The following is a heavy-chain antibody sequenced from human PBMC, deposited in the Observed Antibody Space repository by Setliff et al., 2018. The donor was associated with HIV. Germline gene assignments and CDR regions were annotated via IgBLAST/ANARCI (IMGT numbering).Heavy chain of an antibody. D-gene: IGHD5-12*01. CDR3: ARDESRGYSGYDSGSDY. CDR1: GGTFSNYG. V-gene: IGHV1-69*05. Sequence: GASVKVSCKAYGGTFSNYGISWVRQAPGQGLEWMGGIIPISGTVNYAQKFWGRVTITTHESTSTAYMELSSLRSEDTAVYYCARDESRGYSGYDSGSDYWGQGTLVTVSS. J-gene: IGHJ4*02. CDR2: IIPISGTV.